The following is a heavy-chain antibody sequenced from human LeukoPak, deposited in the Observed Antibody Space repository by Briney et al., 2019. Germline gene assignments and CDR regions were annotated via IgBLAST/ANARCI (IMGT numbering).Heavy chain of an antibody. V-gene: IGHV3-43*01. D-gene: IGHD3-10*01. CDR3: AKINYGSGPTAGYYFDY. J-gene: IGHJ4*02. CDR1: GFTFDDYT. CDR2: ISWDGGST. Sequence: GGSLRLSCAASGFTFDDYTMHWVRQAPGKGLEWVSVISWDGGSTYYADSVKGRFTISRDNSKNSLYLQMNSLRTEDTALYYCAKINYGSGPTAGYYFDYWGQGTLVTVSS.